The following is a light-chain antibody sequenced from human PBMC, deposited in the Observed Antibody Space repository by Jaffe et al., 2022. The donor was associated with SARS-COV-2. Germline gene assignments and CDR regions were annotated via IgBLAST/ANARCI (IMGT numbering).Light chain of an antibody. CDR2: GNS. CDR1: SSNFGADYD. V-gene: IGLV1-40*01. J-gene: IGLJ1*01. CDR3: QSYDSSLSTPYV. Sequence: QSVLTQPPSVSGAPGQRVTISCTGSSSNFGADYDVHWYQHLPGTAPKLLIYGNSNRPSGVPDRFSGSKSGTSASLAITGLQAEDEADYYCQSYDSSLSTPYVFGTGTKVTVL.